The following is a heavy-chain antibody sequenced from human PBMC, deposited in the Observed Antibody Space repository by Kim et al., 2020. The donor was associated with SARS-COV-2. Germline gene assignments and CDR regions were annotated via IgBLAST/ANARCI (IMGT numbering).Heavy chain of an antibody. J-gene: IGHJ4*02. CDR1: GYMFTSYG. Sequence: ASVKVSCKACGYMFTSYGFSWVRQAPGQGLEWLGWISARDGNTKHGQKVQGRVIMTTDTSTNTANMELWSLRSDDTAMYYCARGAYGDVSFDYWGQGTLV. CDR3: ARGAYGDVSFDY. V-gene: IGHV1-18*04. D-gene: IGHD4-17*01. CDR2: ISARDGNT.